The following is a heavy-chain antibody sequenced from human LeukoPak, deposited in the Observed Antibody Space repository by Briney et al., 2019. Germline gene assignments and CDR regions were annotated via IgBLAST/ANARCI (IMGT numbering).Heavy chain of an antibody. J-gene: IGHJ4*02. CDR1: GFTLGSYW. Sequence: GGSLRLSCAASGFTLGSYWMHWVRQAPGKGLVWVSRINSDGNSASHADSVKGRFTISRDNAKNTLYLQMNSLRAEDTAVYYCARDLTGNVLDYWGQGTLVTVSS. CDR2: INSDGNSA. CDR3: ARDLTGNVLDY. V-gene: IGHV3-74*01. D-gene: IGHD3-10*01.